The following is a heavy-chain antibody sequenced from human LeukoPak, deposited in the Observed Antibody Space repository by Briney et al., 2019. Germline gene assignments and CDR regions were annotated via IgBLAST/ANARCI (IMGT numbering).Heavy chain of an antibody. D-gene: IGHD4-17*01. CDR1: GYSLGKNYY. V-gene: IGHV4-59*01. CDR3: AREGRQDYVYFDH. Sequence: PSETLSLTCAVSGYSLGKNYYWGWIRQSPGKGLEWIGYINYSGSTNYNPSLKSRVTMSVDTSKNQFSLKLSSVTAADTAMYYCAREGRQDYVYFDHWGQGSLVTVSS. CDR2: INYSGST. J-gene: IGHJ4*02.